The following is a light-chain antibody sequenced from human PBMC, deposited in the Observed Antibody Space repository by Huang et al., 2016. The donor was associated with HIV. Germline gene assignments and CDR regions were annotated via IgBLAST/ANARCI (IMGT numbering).Light chain of an antibody. CDR3: QQYNNWPFGA. V-gene: IGKV3-15*01. J-gene: IGKJ4*01. CDR2: GAS. Sequence: EIVMTQSPATLSVSPWERATLSCRASQSVRSNLTWYQQTPGQDPRLLIYGASTRATGIPARVRGSGSGTEFTLTISSLQSEDFAVYYCQQYNNWPFGAFGGGTKVEIK. CDR1: QSVRSN.